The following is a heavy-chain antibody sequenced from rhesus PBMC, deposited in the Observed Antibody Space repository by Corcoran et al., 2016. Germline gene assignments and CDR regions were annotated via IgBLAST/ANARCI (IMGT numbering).Heavy chain of an antibody. Sequence: QVQLQESGQGLVTPSETLSLTCAVSCGYIRSRNWWSWIRRPPGNGLAWLGGIYNNSESTNNNPSLKNRVTISKDTSKNQFARKLSSVTAADTAVYYCARDIDCTGVIAPFCGLDSWGQGVVVTVSS. CDR1: CGYIRSRNW. D-gene: IGHD3-34*01. V-gene: IGHV4S12*01. CDR2: IYNNSEST. CDR3: ARDIDCTGVIAPFCGLDS. J-gene: IGHJ6*01.